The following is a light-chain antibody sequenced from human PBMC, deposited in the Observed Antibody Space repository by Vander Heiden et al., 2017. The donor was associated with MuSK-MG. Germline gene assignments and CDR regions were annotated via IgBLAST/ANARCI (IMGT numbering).Light chain of an antibody. J-gene: IGKJ1*01. CDR1: QSVSSSY. CDR2: GAS. CDR3: QQYGSSLGT. Sequence: EIVLTQSPGTLSLSQGERATLSCRASQSVSSSYLAWYQQKPGQAPRLLIYGASCRATGIPDRFSGSGSGTDFTLTISRLEPEDFAVYYCQQYGSSLGTFGQGTKVEIK. V-gene: IGKV3-20*01.